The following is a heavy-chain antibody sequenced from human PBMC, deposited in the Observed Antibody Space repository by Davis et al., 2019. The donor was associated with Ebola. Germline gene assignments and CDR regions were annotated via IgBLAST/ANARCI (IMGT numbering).Heavy chain of an antibody. CDR3: ARVLPFDP. Sequence: GSLRLSCTVSGGSISSSSYYWGWIRQPPGKGLEWIGSIYYSGSTNYNPSLKSRVTISVDTSKNQFSLKLSSVTAADTAVYYCARVLPFDPWGQGTLVTVSS. CDR1: GGSISSSSYY. J-gene: IGHJ5*02. CDR2: IYYSGST. V-gene: IGHV4-39*07. D-gene: IGHD1-1*01.